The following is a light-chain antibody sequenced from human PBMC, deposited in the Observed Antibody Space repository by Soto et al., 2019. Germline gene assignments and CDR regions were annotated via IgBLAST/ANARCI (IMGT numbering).Light chain of an antibody. V-gene: IGKV3D-20*02. Sequence: PGERATLSCRASQSVSSNYLAWYQQKPGQTPKVLIYRASTRATGIPDRFSGSGSGTDFTLTISRLEAEDAAVYYCQQRSNWPPITFGQGTRLEIK. J-gene: IGKJ5*01. CDR2: RAS. CDR3: QQRSNWPPIT. CDR1: QSVSSNY.